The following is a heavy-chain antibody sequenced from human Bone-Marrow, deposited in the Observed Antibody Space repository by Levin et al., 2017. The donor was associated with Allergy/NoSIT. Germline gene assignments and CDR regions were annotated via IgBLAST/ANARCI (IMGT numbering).Heavy chain of an antibody. Sequence: SVKVSCKASGGSFSTYPFTWVRQTPGQGLEWMGKIVPIVGRLDYAQQFQDRVTMTADTSTSTVYMELRGLRSEDTALYFCARERGNYGGFYYGLDVWGQGTTVTVSS. CDR1: GGSFSTYP. V-gene: IGHV1-69*04. D-gene: IGHD3-22*01. CDR2: IVPIVGRL. J-gene: IGHJ6*02. CDR3: ARERGNYGGFYYGLDV.